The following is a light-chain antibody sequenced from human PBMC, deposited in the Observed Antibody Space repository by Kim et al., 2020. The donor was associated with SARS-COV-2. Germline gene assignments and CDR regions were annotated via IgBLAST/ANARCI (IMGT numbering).Light chain of an antibody. CDR1: QSVLYSSNNQNY. J-gene: IGKJ2*01. CDR2: WAS. CDR3: QQYYSTPYT. V-gene: IGKV4-1*01. Sequence: RATINCKSSQSVLYSSNNQNYLAWYQQKPGQPPKLLIYWASTREYGVPDRFGGSGSGTDFTLTISSLQAEDVAVYYCQQYYSTPYTFGQGTKLEI.